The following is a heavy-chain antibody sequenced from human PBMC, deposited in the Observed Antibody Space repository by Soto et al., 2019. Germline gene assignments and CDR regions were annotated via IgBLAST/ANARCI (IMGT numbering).Heavy chain of an antibody. CDR3: AKGRELVVPGMDV. V-gene: IGHV3-9*01. Sequence: PWGSLRLSCSASVFTFDDYAMHWFRQAPGKGLEWVSGISWNSGSIGYADSVKGRFTISRDNAKNSLYLQMNSLRAEDTALYYCAKGRELVVPGMDVWGQGTTVTVSS. J-gene: IGHJ6*02. D-gene: IGHD2-2*01. CDR1: VFTFDDYA. CDR2: ISWNSGSI.